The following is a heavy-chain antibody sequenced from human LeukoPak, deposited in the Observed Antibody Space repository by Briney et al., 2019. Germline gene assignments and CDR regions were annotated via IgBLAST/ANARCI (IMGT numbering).Heavy chain of an antibody. D-gene: IGHD3-3*01. CDR1: GYTFTSYD. Sequence: GASVKVSCKASGYTFTSYDINRVRQATGQGLEWMGWMNPNSGNTGYAQKFQGRVTMTRNTSISTAYMELSSLRSEDTAVYYCARGGSVTRRITIFGVVTQSRYYYGMDVWGQGTTVTVSS. V-gene: IGHV1-8*01. CDR3: ARGGSVTRRITIFGVVTQSRYYYGMDV. CDR2: MNPNSGNT. J-gene: IGHJ6*02.